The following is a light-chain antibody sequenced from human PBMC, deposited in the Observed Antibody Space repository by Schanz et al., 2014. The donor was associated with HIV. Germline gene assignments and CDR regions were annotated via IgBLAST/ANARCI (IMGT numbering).Light chain of an antibody. Sequence: QSALTQPSSVSGSPGQSITISCTGTSSDAGGYNYVPWYQHHPGKAPKLMIYDVSNRPSGVSNRFSGSKSGNTASLTISGLQAEDEADYYCSSYTSSSTYVLGTGTKLTVL. CDR2: DVS. CDR1: SSDAGGYNY. J-gene: IGLJ1*01. V-gene: IGLV2-14*03. CDR3: SSYTSSSTYV.